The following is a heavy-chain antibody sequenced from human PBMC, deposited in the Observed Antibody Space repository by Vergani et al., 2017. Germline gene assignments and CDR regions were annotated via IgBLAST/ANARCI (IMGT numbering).Heavy chain of an antibody. CDR1: GFTFSSYA. Sequence: EVQLLESGGNLIQPGGSLRLSCGASGFTFSSYAMTWVRLAPGKGLQWVSVISGSGGNTFYTDAVKGRFTISRDNSKDTLYLQINSLRVEDTAIYYCAKARDPNCKGGNCYSYYYCLDLWGQGTTVTVSS. CDR3: AKARDPNCKGGNCYSYYYCLDL. V-gene: IGHV3-23*01. CDR2: ISGSGGNT. D-gene: IGHD2-21*01. J-gene: IGHJ6*02.